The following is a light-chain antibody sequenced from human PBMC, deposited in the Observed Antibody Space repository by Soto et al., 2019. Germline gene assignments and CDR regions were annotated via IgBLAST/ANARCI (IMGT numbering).Light chain of an antibody. Sequence: QSALTQPASMSGSPGQSITISCTGTNSDVGGYNYVSWYQHHPGKAPKLMIYEVSNRPSGISNRFSGSKSGNTASLTISGLQAEDEADYYCTSYTSSKPPLFGGGTKLTVL. V-gene: IGLV2-14*01. CDR2: EVS. CDR3: TSYTSSKPPL. J-gene: IGLJ2*01. CDR1: NSDVGGYNY.